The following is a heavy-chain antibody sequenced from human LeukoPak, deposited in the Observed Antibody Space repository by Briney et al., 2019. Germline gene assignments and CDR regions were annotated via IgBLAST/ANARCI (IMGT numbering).Heavy chain of an antibody. J-gene: IGHJ1*01. V-gene: IGHV1-69*05. CDR1: GGTFSSYA. Sequence: SVKVSCKASGGTFSSYAISWVRQAPGQGLEWMGRIIPIFGTANYAQKFQSRVTITTDESTSTAYMELSSLRSEDTAVYYCTSVDSRKYFQHWGQGTLVTVSS. CDR2: IIPIFGTA. D-gene: IGHD3-22*01. CDR3: TSVDSRKYFQH.